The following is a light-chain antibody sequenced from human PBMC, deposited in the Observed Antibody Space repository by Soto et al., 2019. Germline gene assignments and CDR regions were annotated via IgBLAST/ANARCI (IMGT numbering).Light chain of an antibody. CDR3: QQSYTTLFT. V-gene: IGKV1-39*01. CDR2: AAS. CDR1: QSIDSY. Sequence: IQMTQSPPSLSASVGDRVIITCRTSQSIDSYLNWYQQKPGKAPKLLIYAASTLQSGVPSRFSASGSETHFTLTISSLQPEDIATYYCQQSYTTLFTFGPGTRLEIK. J-gene: IGKJ5*01.